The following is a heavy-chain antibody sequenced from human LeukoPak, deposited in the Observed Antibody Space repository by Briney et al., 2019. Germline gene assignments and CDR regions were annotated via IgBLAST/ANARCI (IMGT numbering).Heavy chain of an antibody. Sequence: HSGGSLRLSCAASGFTFDDYAMHWVRQAPGKGMKWVSLISWDGGSTYYADSVKGRFTISRDNAKNSLFLQMNSLRGDDTAVYYCARDPAATPLDYWGQGILVTVSS. D-gene: IGHD6-13*01. V-gene: IGHV3-43D*04. J-gene: IGHJ4*02. CDR2: ISWDGGST. CDR3: ARDPAATPLDY. CDR1: GFTFDDYA.